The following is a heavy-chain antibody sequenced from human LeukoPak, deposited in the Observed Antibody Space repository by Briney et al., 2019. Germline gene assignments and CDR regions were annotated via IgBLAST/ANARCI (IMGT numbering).Heavy chain of an antibody. CDR1: GDSVSNNNAA. V-gene: IGHV6-1*01. CDR3: ASSSLRGSDAFDI. Sequence: SQTLSLTCAISGDSVSNNNAAWNWIRQSPSRGLEWLGRTYYRSKWYTDAVSVSSRITINPDASKNQFSLQLNSVTPEDTAVYYCASSSLRGSDAFDIWGQGTMVTVSS. CDR2: TYYRSKWYT. J-gene: IGHJ3*02. D-gene: IGHD3-16*01.